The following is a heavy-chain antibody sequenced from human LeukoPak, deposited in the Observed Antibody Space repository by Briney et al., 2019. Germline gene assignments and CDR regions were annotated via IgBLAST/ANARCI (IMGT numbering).Heavy chain of an antibody. CDR1: GYTFTSYG. CDR2: ISAYNGNT. V-gene: IGHV1-18*01. Sequence: ASVKVSCKASGYTFTSYGISWVRQAPGQGLECMGWISAYNGNTNYAQKLQGRVTMTTDTSTSTAYMELRSLRSDDTAVYYCARAPTTIFGVVLYGMDVWGQGTTVTVSS. J-gene: IGHJ6*02. CDR3: ARAPTTIFGVVLYGMDV. D-gene: IGHD3-3*01.